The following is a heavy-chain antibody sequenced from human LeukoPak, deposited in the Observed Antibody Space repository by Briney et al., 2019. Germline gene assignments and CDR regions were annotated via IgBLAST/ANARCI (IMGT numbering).Heavy chain of an antibody. Sequence: KSSETLSLTCTVSGGSISSGSYYWSWIRQPAGKGLEWIGRIYTSGSTNYNPSLKSRVTISVDTSKNQFSLKLSSVTAADTAVYYRARDLDDYYDSSEHWFDPWGQGTLVTVSS. CDR2: IYTSGST. CDR1: GGSISSGSYY. CDR3: ARDLDDYYDSSEHWFDP. V-gene: IGHV4-61*02. D-gene: IGHD3-22*01. J-gene: IGHJ5*02.